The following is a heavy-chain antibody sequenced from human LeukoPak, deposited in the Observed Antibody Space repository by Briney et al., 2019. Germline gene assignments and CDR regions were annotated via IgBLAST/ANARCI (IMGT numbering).Heavy chain of an antibody. V-gene: IGHV3-7*05. Sequence: GGSLRLSCAASGFTFSSYWMSWVRQAPGKGLEWVANIKQDGSEEVYVDSVEGRFTISRDNAKNSLFLQMNTLRAEDTAVYYCARDPYSSTWSYGMDVWGQGTTVTVSS. D-gene: IGHD6-6*01. CDR1: GFTFSSYW. CDR2: IKQDGSEE. J-gene: IGHJ6*02. CDR3: ARDPYSSTWSYGMDV.